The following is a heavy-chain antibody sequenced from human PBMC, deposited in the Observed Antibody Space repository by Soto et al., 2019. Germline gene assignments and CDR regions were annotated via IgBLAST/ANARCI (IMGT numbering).Heavy chain of an antibody. CDR2: IKQDGSEK. J-gene: IGHJ3*02. V-gene: IGHV3-7*01. CDR1: GFTFSSYW. CDR3: ARGLAADAFDI. D-gene: IGHD3-9*01. Sequence: GGSLRLSCAASGFTFSSYWMSWVRQAPGKGLEWVDNIKQDGSEKYYVDSVKGRFTISRDNAKNSLYLQINSLRAEDTAVYYCARGLAADAFDIWGQGTMVTVSS.